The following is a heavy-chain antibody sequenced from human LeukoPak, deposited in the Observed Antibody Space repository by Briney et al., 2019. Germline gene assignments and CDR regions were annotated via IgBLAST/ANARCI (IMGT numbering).Heavy chain of an antibody. J-gene: IGHJ4*02. D-gene: IGHD5-12*01. CDR3: ARTIGGYDVDY. CDR1: GFTFSSYD. CDR2: IKQDGSEK. V-gene: IGHV3-7*01. Sequence: PGGSLRLSCAASGFTFSSYDMTWVRQAPGKGLEWVANIKQDGSEKYYVDSVKGRFTISRDNAKNSLYLQMNSLRAEDTAVYYCARTIGGYDVDYWGQGTLVTVSS.